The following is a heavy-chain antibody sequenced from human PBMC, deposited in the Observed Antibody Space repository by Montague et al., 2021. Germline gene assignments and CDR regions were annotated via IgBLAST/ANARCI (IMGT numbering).Heavy chain of an antibody. CDR2: IGISSSTI. CDR1: GFTFNSYS. V-gene: IGHV3-48*01. D-gene: IGHD1-26*01. J-gene: IGHJ4*02. CDR3: ARDHSHAFYY. Sequence: SLRLSCAASGFTFNSYSMNWVRQTPGKGLEWVSSIGISSSTIYYADSVKGRFTIFRDNSENSLYLQMNNLRVEDTAVYYCARDHSHAFYYWGQGTLVTVSS.